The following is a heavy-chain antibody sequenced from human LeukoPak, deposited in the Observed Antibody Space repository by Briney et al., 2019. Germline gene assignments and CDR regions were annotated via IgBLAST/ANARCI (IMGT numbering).Heavy chain of an antibody. CDR3: ARTGIAAAGTFRTEENWFDP. J-gene: IGHJ5*02. CDR1: GYSFTSYW. CDR2: IYPGDSDT. V-gene: IGHV5-51*01. Sequence: GESLKISCKGSGYSFTSYWIGWVRQMPGKGLEWTGIIYPGDSDTRYSPSFQGQVTISADKSISTAYLQWSSLKASDTAMYYCARTGIAAAGTFRTEENWFDPWGQGTLVTVSS. D-gene: IGHD6-13*01.